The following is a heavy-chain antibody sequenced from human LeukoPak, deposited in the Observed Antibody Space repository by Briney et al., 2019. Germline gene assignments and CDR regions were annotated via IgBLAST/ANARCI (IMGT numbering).Heavy chain of an antibody. CDR2: ISAYNGNT. CDR1: GYTFTSYG. D-gene: IGHD3-10*01. V-gene: IGHV1-18*01. CDR3: ARDEFMWFGGYYFDY. Sequence: GASVKVSCKSSGYTFTSYGISWVRQAPGQGLEWMGWISAYNGNTNYAQKLQGRVTMTTDTPTSTAYMELRSLRSDDTAVYYCARDEFMWFGGYYFDYWGQGTLVTVSS. J-gene: IGHJ4*02.